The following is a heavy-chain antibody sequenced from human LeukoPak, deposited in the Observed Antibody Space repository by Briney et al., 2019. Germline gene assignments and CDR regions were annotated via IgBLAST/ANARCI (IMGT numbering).Heavy chain of an antibody. CDR2: IVGRGDYT. J-gene: IGHJ4*02. CDR3: AKDSTIFGANTHFDY. Sequence: GGSLRLSCAASEFTFSSYAMSCVRQAPGKGLEGGSAIVGRGDYTYYADSVKGRFTISRDNSKHTLYLHMNSLRVEDTALYYCAKDSTIFGANTHFDYWGQGTPVTVSS. CDR1: EFTFSSYA. D-gene: IGHD3-3*01. V-gene: IGHV3-23*01.